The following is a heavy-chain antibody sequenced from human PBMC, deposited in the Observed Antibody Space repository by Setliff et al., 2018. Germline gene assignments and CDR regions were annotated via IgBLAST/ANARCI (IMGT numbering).Heavy chain of an antibody. V-gene: IGHV4-61*02. CDR2: IYTSGST. CDR1: GGSISSGSYY. Sequence: TLSLTCTVSGGSISSGSYYWSWIRQPAGKGLEWIGRIYTSGSTNYNPSPKSRVTISVDTSKNQFSLKLSSVTAADTAVYYCARGRGYSYGSTFHYYYGMDVWGQGTTVTVSS. D-gene: IGHD5-18*01. J-gene: IGHJ6*02. CDR3: ARGRGYSYGSTFHYYYGMDV.